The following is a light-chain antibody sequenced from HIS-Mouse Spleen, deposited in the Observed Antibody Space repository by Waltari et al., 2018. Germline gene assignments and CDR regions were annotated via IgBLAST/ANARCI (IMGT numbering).Light chain of an antibody. V-gene: IGLV2-14*03. CDR3: QVWDSSSDRV. CDR1: SSDVGGYNY. CDR2: DVS. J-gene: IGLJ1*01. Sequence: QSALTQPASVSGSPGQSITISCTGTSSDVGGYNYVSWYQQHPGKAPKLMIYDVSNRPSGVSNRFSGSKSGNTASLTISGLQAEDEADYYCQVWDSSSDRVFGTGTKVTVL.